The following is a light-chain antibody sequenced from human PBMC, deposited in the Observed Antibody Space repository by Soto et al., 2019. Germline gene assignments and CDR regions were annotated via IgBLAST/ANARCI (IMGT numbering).Light chain of an antibody. CDR2: LNSDGSH. CDR1: SGHSSYA. V-gene: IGLV4-69*01. CDR3: QTWCTGIHVVV. Sequence: QPVLTQSPSASASLGASVKLTCTLSSGHSSYAIAWHQQQPEKGPRYLMKLNSDGSHSKGDGIPDRFSGSSSGAERYLTISSLQSEYEADYYCQTWCTGIHVVVFGGGTKLTVL. J-gene: IGLJ2*01.